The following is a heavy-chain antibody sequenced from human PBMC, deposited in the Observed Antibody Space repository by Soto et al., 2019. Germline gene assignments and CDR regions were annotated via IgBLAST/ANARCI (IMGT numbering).Heavy chain of an antibody. CDR1: GFAFSIYA. CDR2: ISSNGGST. V-gene: IGHV3-64D*06. D-gene: IGHD5-18*01. J-gene: IGHJ3*02. Sequence: GGSLRLSCSASGFAFSIYAMHLVRQAPGKGLEYVSAISSNGGSTYYADSVKGRFTISRDNSKNTLYLQMSRLRAEDTAVYYCVNLGIQLRIMLGDALDMWDKGGMVTVSS. CDR3: VNLGIQLRIMLGDALDM.